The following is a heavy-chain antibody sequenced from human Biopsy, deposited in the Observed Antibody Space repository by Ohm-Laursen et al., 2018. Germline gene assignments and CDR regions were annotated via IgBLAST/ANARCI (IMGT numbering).Heavy chain of an antibody. Sequence: SVKVSCKASGGTFSSDAITWARQAPGQGLEWMGGIIPMFGPANYAQKFQGRVTITADESTSTAYMELSSLRSDDTAVYYCARDRHHAAGSYAGMDVWGQGTTVTVSS. D-gene: IGHD3-10*01. CDR3: ARDRHHAAGSYAGMDV. CDR2: IIPMFGPA. J-gene: IGHJ6*02. CDR1: GGTFSSDA. V-gene: IGHV1-69*13.